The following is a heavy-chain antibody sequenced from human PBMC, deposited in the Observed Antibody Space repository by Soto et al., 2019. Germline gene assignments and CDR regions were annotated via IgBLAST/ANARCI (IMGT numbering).Heavy chain of an antibody. CDR1: GGSISSYY. V-gene: IGHV4-59*12. Sequence: SETLSLTCTVSGGSISSYYWSWIRQPPGKGLEWIGYIYYSGSTNYNPSLKSRVTISVDTSKNQFSLKLSSVTAADTAVYYCARVPPYDSSGYYVFDYWGQGTLVTVSS. CDR2: IYYSGST. CDR3: ARVPPYDSSGYYVFDY. J-gene: IGHJ4*02. D-gene: IGHD3-22*01.